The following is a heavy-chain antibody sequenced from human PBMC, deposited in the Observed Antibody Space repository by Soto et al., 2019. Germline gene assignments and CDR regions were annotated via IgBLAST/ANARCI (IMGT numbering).Heavy chain of an antibody. CDR1: GFTFSDYY. D-gene: IGHD3-22*01. CDR3: AKMSSENYYDPVFS. CDR2: ISSSGNTI. J-gene: IGHJ4*02. V-gene: IGHV3-11*01. Sequence: QVQLVESGGGLVQTSGSLRIACVASGFTFSDYYMSWVRQAPGKGLEWVSYISSSGNTIYYADSVKGRFTISRDNAKNSVYLQMNSLRAGYTALYFCAKMSSENYYDPVFSWGQGTLVTVSS.